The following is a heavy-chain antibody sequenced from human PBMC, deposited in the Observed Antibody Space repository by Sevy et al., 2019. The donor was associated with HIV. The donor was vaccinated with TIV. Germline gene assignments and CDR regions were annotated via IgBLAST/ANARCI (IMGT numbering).Heavy chain of an antibody. V-gene: IGHV3-30-3*01. Sequence: GGSLRLSCAASGFTSSSYAMHWVRQAPGKGLEWVAVISYDGSNKYYADSMKGRFTISRDNSKNTLYLQMNSLRAEDTAVYYCARDYYDSSGYVYWGQGTLVTVSS. CDR2: ISYDGSNK. CDR1: GFTSSSYA. CDR3: ARDYYDSSGYVY. J-gene: IGHJ4*02. D-gene: IGHD3-22*01.